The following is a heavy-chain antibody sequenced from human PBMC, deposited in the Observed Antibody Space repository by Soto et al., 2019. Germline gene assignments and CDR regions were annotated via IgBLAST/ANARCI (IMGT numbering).Heavy chain of an antibody. CDR2: MNPNSGNT. J-gene: IGHJ5*02. Sequence: QVQLVQSGAEVKKPGASVKVSCKASGYTFTSYDINWVRQATGQGLEWMGWMNPNSGNTGYAQKFQGRVTRTRNPSISTAYMELSSLRSEDTAVYYCARGYYGSGSYYNWNWFDPWGQGTLVTVSS. CDR1: GYTFTSYD. CDR3: ARGYYGSGSYYNWNWFDP. D-gene: IGHD3-10*01. V-gene: IGHV1-8*01.